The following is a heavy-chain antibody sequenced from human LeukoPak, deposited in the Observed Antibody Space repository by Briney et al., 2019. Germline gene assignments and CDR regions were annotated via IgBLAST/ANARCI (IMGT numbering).Heavy chain of an antibody. D-gene: IGHD2-15*01. Sequence: GGSLRLSCAASGFTFSSYAMHWVRQAPGKGLEWVSLISGDGGSTYYADSVRGRFTISRDNSKNSLYLQMDSLRTEDTAFCYCAKEIDTLGTNAFDIWGQGTMVTVSS. CDR2: ISGDGGST. J-gene: IGHJ3*02. CDR3: AKEIDTLGTNAFDI. CDR1: GFTFSSYA. V-gene: IGHV3-43*02.